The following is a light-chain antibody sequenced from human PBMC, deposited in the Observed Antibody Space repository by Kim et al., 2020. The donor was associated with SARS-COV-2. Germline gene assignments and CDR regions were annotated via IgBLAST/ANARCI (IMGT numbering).Light chain of an antibody. CDR2: DAS. CDR1: QSISSRF. CDR3: QQYGNSPGT. J-gene: IGKJ2*01. V-gene: IGKV3-20*01. Sequence: LSPGQRATLSCSASQSISSRFLAWYQQKPGQAPRLLIYDASSRATGIPDRFSGSGSGTDFALTISGLEPEDIAVYYCQQYGNSPGTFGQGTKLEI.